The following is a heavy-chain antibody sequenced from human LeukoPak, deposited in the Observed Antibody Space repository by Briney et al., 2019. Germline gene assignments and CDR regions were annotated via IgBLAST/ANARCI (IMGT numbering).Heavy chain of an antibody. CDR2: IKQDGSDS. CDR1: GFPFSGYW. J-gene: IGHJ6*02. V-gene: IGHV3-7*01. CDR3: AKNIAAPGRVDYQLYGMDE. Sequence: GGSLRLSCAASGFPFSGYWMTWVRQAPGKGLQWVASIKQDGSDSYHVDSAKGRFTISRDNAKNSLFLQMNNLRAGDTAVYYCAKNIAAPGRVDYQLYGMDEWGQGTTVTVSS. D-gene: IGHD6-25*01.